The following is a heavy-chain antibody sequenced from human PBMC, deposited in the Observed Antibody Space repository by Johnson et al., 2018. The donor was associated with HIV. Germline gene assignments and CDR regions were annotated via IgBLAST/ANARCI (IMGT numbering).Heavy chain of an antibody. D-gene: IGHD3-16*01. CDR2: IKQDGSEK. V-gene: IGHV3-7*01. CDR3: AREALVEGVMPLDV. J-gene: IGHJ3*01. CDR1: GFTFSSYW. Sequence: VQLVESGGGLVQPGGSLRLSCAASGFTFSSYWMSWVRQAPGKGLEWVANIKQDGSEKYYVDSVKGRFTISRDNAKNSLYLQMNNLRAEDTAVYYCAREALVEGVMPLDVWGQGTVVTVS.